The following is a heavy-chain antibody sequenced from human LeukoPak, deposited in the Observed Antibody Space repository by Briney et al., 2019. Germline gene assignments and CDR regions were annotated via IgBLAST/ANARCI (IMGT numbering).Heavy chain of an antibody. J-gene: IGHJ3*02. D-gene: IGHD1-7*01. CDR1: GFSLSTSGVC. CDR2: IDWDDDK. V-gene: IGHV2-70*01. Sequence: SGPALVKPTQTLTLTCTFSGFSLSTSGVCVSWIRQPPGKALEWLALIDWDDDKYYSTSLKTRLTISKDTSKNQVVLTMTNMDPVETATYYCARRNWNYENGVFDIWGQGKMVTVSS. CDR3: ARRNWNYENGVFDI.